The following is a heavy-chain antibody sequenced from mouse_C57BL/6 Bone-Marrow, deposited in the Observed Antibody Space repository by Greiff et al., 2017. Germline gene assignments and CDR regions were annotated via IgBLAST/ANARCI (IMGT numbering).Heavy chain of an antibody. J-gene: IGHJ3*01. D-gene: IGHD2-4*01. CDR3: ARVDYDGAWFAY. CDR1: GYSITSGYD. V-gene: IGHV3-1*01. Sequence: VQLKQSGPGMVKPSQSLSLTCTVTGYSITSGYDWHWIRHFPGNKLEWMGYISYSGSTNYNPSLKIRISITHDTSKNHFFLKLNSVTTEDTATYYCARVDYDGAWFAYWGVGTLVTVSA. CDR2: ISYSGST.